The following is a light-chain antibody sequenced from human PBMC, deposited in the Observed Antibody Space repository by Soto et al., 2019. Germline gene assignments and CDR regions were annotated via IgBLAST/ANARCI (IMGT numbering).Light chain of an antibody. V-gene: IGLV2-14*01. J-gene: IGLJ3*02. CDR1: SSDVGGYNY. CDR2: EVS. CDR3: SSYTSSFIWV. Sequence: QSALTQPASVSGSPGQSITISCTGTSSDVGGYNYVSWYQQHPGKAPKLMIYEVSNRPSGVSNRFSGSKSGNTASLTISGLQAEDEADYYCSSYTSSFIWVFGGGTKVTVL.